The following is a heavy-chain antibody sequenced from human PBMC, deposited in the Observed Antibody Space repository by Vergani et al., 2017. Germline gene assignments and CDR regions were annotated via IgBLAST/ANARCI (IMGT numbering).Heavy chain of an antibody. CDR1: GFTFGDYY. J-gene: IGHJ1*01. V-gene: IGHV3-7*01. CDR2: IKRDGTET. D-gene: IGHD2-15*01. CDR3: ARISGGSAPYLHY. Sequence: EVHLEEWGGGLVQPGGSLRLSCAASGFTFGDYYMAWIRLAPGRGWDWVASIKRDGTETFYVDSVKGQFTISRDNAKTTLYLQMNSLRDEDRGVYYCARISGGSAPYLHYWGQGTLVTVAS.